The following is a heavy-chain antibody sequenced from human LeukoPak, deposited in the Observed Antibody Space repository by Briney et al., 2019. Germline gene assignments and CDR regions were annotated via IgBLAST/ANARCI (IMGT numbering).Heavy chain of an antibody. V-gene: IGHV3-20*04. Sequence: GGSLRLSCAASGFTFDDYGMSWVRQAPGKGLEGFSGINWNGVSTGYADSAKGRFTISRGNAKNSLYLQMNSLRAEDTALYYCARRDIVVVPASILGAFDIWGQGTMVTVSS. D-gene: IGHD2-2*02. J-gene: IGHJ3*02. CDR2: INWNGVST. CDR3: ARRDIVVVPASILGAFDI. CDR1: GFTFDDYG.